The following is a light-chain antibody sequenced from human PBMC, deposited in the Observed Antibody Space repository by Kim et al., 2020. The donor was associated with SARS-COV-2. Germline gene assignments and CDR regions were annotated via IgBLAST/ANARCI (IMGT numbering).Light chain of an antibody. CDR1: HSVSSSS. J-gene: IGKJ5*01. CDR3: QQYNKLPT. Sequence: EIVLTQSPGTLSLSPGERATLSCRASHSVSSSSLAWYQQKRGQPPRLLIYGASSRATGIPDRFTGSGSGTDFTLTITRLEPEDFAVYCCQQYNKLPTFGQGTKLEIK. V-gene: IGKV3-20*01. CDR2: GAS.